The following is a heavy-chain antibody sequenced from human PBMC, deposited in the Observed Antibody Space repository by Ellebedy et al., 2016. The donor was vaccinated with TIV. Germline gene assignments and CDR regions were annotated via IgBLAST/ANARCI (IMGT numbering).Heavy chain of an antibody. CDR2: ISYDGSNK. CDR1: GFTFSSYA. D-gene: IGHD2-21*01. J-gene: IGHJ3*02. CDR3: AKGGGGRLPLPLVEAFDI. V-gene: IGHV3-30-3*01. Sequence: GESLKISXAASGFTFSSYAMHWVCQAPGKGLEWVAVISYDGSNKYYADSVKGRFTISRDNSKNTLYLQMNSLRAEDTAVYYCAKGGGGRLPLPLVEAFDIWGQGTMVTVSS.